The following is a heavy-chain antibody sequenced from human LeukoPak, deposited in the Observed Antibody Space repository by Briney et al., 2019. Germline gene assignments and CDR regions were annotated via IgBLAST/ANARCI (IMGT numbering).Heavy chain of an antibody. D-gene: IGHD4-23*01. V-gene: IGHV4-59*08. Sequence: SETLSLTCTVSGGSISSYYWSWIRRPPGKGLEWIGYIYYSGSTTYNPSLKSRVTISVDTSKNQFSLKLSSVTAADTAVYYCARHENGGNGAFDIWGQGTMVTVSS. CDR3: ARHENGGNGAFDI. CDR1: GGSISSYY. J-gene: IGHJ3*02. CDR2: IYYSGST.